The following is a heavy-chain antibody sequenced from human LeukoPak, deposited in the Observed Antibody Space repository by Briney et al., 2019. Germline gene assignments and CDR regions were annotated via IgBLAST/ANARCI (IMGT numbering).Heavy chain of an antibody. V-gene: IGHV3-7*01. D-gene: IGHD2-15*01. Sequence: GGSLRLSCAASGFTFSTYWMTWVRQAPGKGLEWVANIKEDGSQKYYVDSVKGRFTISRDNAKNSLYLQMDSLRAEDTAVYYCARDTGCAGGTCFSFYAYWGQGTLVTVSS. CDR2: IKEDGSQK. CDR3: ARDTGCAGGTCFSFYAY. CDR1: GFTFSTYW. J-gene: IGHJ4*02.